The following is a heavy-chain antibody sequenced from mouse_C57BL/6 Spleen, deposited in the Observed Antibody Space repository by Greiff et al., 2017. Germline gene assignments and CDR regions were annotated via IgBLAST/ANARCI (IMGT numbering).Heavy chain of an antibody. V-gene: IGHV3-6*01. D-gene: IGHD1-1*01. J-gene: IGHJ1*03. CDR3: ASSSPWYFDV. CDR1: GYSITSGYY. Sequence: EVQLQESGPGLVKPSPSLSLTCSVTGYSITSGYYWNWIRQFPGNKLEWMGYISYDGSNNYNPSLKNRISITRDTSENQFFLKLNSVTAEDTATYYCASSSPWYFDVWGTGTTVTVSS. CDR2: ISYDGSN.